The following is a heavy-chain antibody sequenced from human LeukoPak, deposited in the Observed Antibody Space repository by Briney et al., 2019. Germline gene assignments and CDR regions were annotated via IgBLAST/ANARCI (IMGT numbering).Heavy chain of an antibody. CDR2: ISGSGGST. Sequence: GGSLRLSCAAYGFTFSSYAMSWVRQAPGKGLEWVSAISGSGGSTYYADSVKGRFTISRDNAKNSLYLQMNSLRAEDTAVYYCARALGTGAPLDYWGQGTLVTVSS. V-gene: IGHV3-23*01. CDR1: GFTFSSYA. J-gene: IGHJ4*02. D-gene: IGHD3/OR15-3a*01. CDR3: ARALGTGAPLDY.